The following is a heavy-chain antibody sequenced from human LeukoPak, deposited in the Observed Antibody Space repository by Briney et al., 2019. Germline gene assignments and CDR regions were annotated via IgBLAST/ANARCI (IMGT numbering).Heavy chain of an antibody. J-gene: IGHJ4*02. CDR3: ARDEWQQLVLIEY. D-gene: IGHD6-13*01. V-gene: IGHV1-18*01. CDR2: ISGYNGNT. Sequence: GSSVKVSCKASGCTSSNHGISWVRQAPRQGLEWMGWISGYNGNTNYAKNFQGRVTMTTDTSTSTAYMELRSLRHDDTAIYYCARDEWQQLVLIEYWGQGTLVTVSS. CDR1: GCTSSNHG.